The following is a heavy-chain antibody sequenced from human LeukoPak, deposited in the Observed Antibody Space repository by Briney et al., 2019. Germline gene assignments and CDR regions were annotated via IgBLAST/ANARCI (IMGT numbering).Heavy chain of an antibody. CDR1: GFTFSSYG. V-gene: IGHV3-23*01. CDR3: ARGWIVGATTHGAFDI. J-gene: IGHJ3*02. Sequence: PGGSLRLSCAASGFTFSSYGMSWVRQAPGKGLEWVSAISGSGGSTYYADSVKGRFTISRDNSKNTLYLQMNSLRAEDTAVYYCARGWIVGATTHGAFDIWGQGTMVTVSS. CDR2: ISGSGGST. D-gene: IGHD1-26*01.